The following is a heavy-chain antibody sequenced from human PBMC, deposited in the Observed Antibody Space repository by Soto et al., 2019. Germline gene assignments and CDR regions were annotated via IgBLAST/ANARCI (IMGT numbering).Heavy chain of an antibody. J-gene: IGHJ4*02. CDR1: GGSISSYY. CDR3: ATSYGDYVYFDY. V-gene: IGHV4-59*01. CDR2: IYYSGST. Sequence: SETLSLTCTVSGGSISSYYWSWIRQPPGKGLEWIGYIYYSGSTNYNPSLKSRVTISVDTSKNQFSLKLSSVTAADTAVYYCATSYGDYVYFDYWGQGTLVTVSS. D-gene: IGHD4-17*01.